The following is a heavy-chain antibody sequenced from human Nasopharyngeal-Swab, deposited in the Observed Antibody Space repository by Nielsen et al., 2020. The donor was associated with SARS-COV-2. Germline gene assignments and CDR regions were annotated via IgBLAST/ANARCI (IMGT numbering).Heavy chain of an antibody. D-gene: IGHD1-7*01. CDR2: ISSTTPYI. CDR1: GFTFIGYT. Sequence: GESLKISCVASGFTFIGYTMNWVRQAPGKGLEWISSISSTTPYIYYADSVKGRFTISRDNAKNSLYLQMNFLRVEDTAMYYCARDTGGPPNYFDPWGQGTLVTVSS. CDR3: ARDTGGPPNYFDP. V-gene: IGHV3-21*01. J-gene: IGHJ5*02.